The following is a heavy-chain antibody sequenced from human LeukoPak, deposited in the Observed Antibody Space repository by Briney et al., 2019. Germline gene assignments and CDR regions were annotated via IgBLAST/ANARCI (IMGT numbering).Heavy chain of an antibody. CDR1: GFTVSSNY. V-gene: IGHV3-23*01. CDR2: ISGSGGST. D-gene: IGHD3-3*01. J-gene: IGHJ5*02. CDR3: AKLPNNYDFWSGYYWWFDP. Sequence: GGSLRLSCAASGFTVSSNYMSWVRQAPGKGLEWVSAISGSGGSTYYAGSVKGRFTISRDNSKNTLYPQMNSLRAEDTAVYYCAKLPNNYDFWSGYYWWFDPWGQGTLVTVSS.